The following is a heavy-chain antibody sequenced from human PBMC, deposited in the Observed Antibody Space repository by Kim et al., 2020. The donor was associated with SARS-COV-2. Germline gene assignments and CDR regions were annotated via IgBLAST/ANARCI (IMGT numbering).Heavy chain of an antibody. D-gene: IGHD3-22*01. V-gene: IGHV3-15*01. CDR3: TTDWGSGSYYINAFDV. CDR1: GFTFRNAW. CDR2: IKSNIRGGTT. Sequence: GGSLRLSCAASGFTFRNAWMHWVRQAPGKGLEWVGRIKSNIRGGTTDYVAPVKGRFTIARDDTENTVYLQMNSLQTDDTAVYYCTTDWGSGSYYINAFDVWGQETWVTLSS. J-gene: IGHJ3*01.